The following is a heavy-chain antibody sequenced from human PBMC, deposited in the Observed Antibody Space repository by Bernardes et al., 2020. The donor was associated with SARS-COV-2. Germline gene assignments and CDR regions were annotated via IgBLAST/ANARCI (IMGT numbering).Heavy chain of an antibody. J-gene: IGHJ4*02. CDR3: AKAETTVVTPMGYFDS. CDR2: LSSSGGAT. D-gene: IGHD4-17*01. Sequence: GSLRLSCAASGFTFGGYAMSWVRQAPGKGLEWVSSLSSSGGATYHADSVKGRFTISRDNSKSTLYLQMNSLRTEDTAVYFCAKAETTVVTPMGYFDSWGQGTLVTVSS. CDR1: GFTFGGYA. V-gene: IGHV3-23*01.